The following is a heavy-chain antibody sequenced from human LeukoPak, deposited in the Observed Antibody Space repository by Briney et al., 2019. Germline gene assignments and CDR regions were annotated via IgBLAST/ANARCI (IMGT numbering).Heavy chain of an antibody. D-gene: IGHD3-10*01. J-gene: IGHJ6*04. CDR3: ARAWFGESLDV. Sequence: GGSLRLSCEASGFTFSSYWMHWVRQVPGKGLMWVSRINTYGSETTYADSVKGRFTISRDNAKNSLYLQMNSLRAEDTAVYYCARAWFGESLDVGGKGTTVTVSS. CDR1: GFTFSSYW. V-gene: IGHV3-74*03. CDR2: INTYGSET.